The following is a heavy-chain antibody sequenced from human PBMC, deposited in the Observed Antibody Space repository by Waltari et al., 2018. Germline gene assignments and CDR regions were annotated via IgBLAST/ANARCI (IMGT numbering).Heavy chain of an antibody. J-gene: IGHJ4*02. CDR2: IYYSGST. V-gene: IGHV4-59*01. D-gene: IGHD2-15*01. CDR3: ARGPGRGSGSCSFDY. Sequence: QVQLQESGPGLVKPSETLSLTCSVSGGSISSYYWSWIRQPPGKGLEWIGYIYYSGSTNHNPSLKSRVTISVDTSKNQFSLKLTSVTAADTAVYYCARGPGRGSGSCSFDYWGQGTLVTVSS. CDR1: GGSISSYY.